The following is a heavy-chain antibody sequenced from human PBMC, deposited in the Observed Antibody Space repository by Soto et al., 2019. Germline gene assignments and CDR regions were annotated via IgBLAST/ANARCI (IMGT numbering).Heavy chain of an antibody. CDR1: GGSISSDSYY. J-gene: IGHJ4*02. D-gene: IGHD4-17*01. V-gene: IGHV4-39*01. CDR3: ARQTAYGAYGFGY. Sequence: PSETLSLTFTVSGGSISSDSYYWGWIRHSPVKGLEWIASISYCGSTYYNPTLKSRLIISVDTSKSHFSLKLSSVTAADTTVYHCARQTAYGAYGFGYWGQGTLVT. CDR2: ISYCGST.